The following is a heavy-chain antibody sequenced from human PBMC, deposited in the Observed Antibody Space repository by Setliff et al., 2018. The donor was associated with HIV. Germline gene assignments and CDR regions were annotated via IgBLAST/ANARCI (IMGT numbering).Heavy chain of an antibody. J-gene: IGHJ4*02. V-gene: IGHV1-46*01. D-gene: IGHD1-26*01. Sequence: ASVKVSCKASGGSFSSYAISWVRQAPGQGLEWMGRINPSGSITNYAQKFQGRLTLTRDTSMSTVYMELNSLKSEDTAIYYCAREPPRRRGTVAEDYWGQGTLVTVSS. CDR3: AREPPRRRGTVAEDY. CDR2: INPSGSIT. CDR1: GGSFSSYA.